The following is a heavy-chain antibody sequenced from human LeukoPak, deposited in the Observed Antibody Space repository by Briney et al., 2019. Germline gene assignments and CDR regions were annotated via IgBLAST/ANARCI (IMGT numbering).Heavy chain of an antibody. J-gene: IGHJ4*02. D-gene: IGHD3-22*01. CDR2: ISSSSSTI. CDR3: ARDQGARGYDY. V-gene: IGHV3-48*01. Sequence: GGSLRLSCAAAGFTFSDYGMNWVRQAPGKGLEWVSSISSSSSTIYYADSVKGRFTISRDNAKNSLYLQMNSLRAEDTAVYYCARDQGARGYDYWGQGTLVTVSS. CDR1: GFTFSDYG.